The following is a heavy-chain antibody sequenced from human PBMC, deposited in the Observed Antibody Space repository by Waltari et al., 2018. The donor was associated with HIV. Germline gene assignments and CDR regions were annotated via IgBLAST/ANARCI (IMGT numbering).Heavy chain of an antibody. CDR2: IYYNENT. V-gene: IGHV4-30-4*08. J-gene: IGHJ3*02. CDR1: GGSVSSRDYY. CDR3: ARSRHDYYDSSGYYRGAFDI. Sequence: QVQLQESGPGLVKPSQTLSLNCTVSGGSVSSRDYYWNWTRQPPGKGLEWIGYIYYNENTYYNPSLKSRLTISLDRSKSQFSLKLSSVTAADTAVYYCARSRHDYYDSSGYYRGAFDIWGQGTMVPVSS. D-gene: IGHD3-22*01.